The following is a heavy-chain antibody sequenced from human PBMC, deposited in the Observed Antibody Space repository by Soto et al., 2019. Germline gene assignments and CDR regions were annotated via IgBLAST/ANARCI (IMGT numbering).Heavy chain of an antibody. CDR3: ARDLLYSSRSTVRFDI. CDR2: INTYNGHT. J-gene: IGHJ3*02. V-gene: IGHV1-18*01. CDR1: GYTFTNYG. D-gene: IGHD6-13*01. Sequence: QVQLVQSGTEVKKPGASVKVSCKASGYTFTNYGISWVRQAPGQGLEWLAWINTYNGHTNYAQKLQGRVTLTTDTSTSTAYMELRSLRSDDTAVYYCARDLLYSSRSTVRFDIWGHGTMVTVSS.